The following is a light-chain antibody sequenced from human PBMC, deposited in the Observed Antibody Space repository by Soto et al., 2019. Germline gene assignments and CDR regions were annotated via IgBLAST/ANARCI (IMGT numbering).Light chain of an antibody. CDR3: QQYDNFFLT. Sequence: DIQMTQSPSALSASVGDRVTITCQASHDITNYLNWYQQKPGKAPKLLIFDASNLETGVPSRFSRSGSGTDFTLTITSLQPEDVATYYCQQYDNFFLTFGGGTEVEIK. CDR1: HDITNY. V-gene: IGKV1-33*01. J-gene: IGKJ4*01. CDR2: DAS.